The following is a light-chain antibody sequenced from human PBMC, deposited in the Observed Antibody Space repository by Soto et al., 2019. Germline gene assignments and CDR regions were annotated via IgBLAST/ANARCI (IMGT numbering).Light chain of an antibody. CDR1: QSVRNY. Sequence: VLTQAPGTLYLTPGERATLSCRSSQSVRNYLVWYQQKPVQAPRRLIYDTSNRATDIPARFSGSGSGTDFTLTNRRLEPEDFAVYYCQQRAGSSTFGDGTLLE. J-gene: IGKJ5*01. V-gene: IGKV3-11*01. CDR3: QQRAGSST. CDR2: DTS.